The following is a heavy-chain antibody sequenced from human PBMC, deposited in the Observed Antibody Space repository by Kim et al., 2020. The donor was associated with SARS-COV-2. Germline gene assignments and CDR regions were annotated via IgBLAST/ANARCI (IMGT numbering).Heavy chain of an antibody. CDR2: IYPGDSDT. CDR3: ASIPDYYDSSGPTGAFDI. J-gene: IGHJ3*02. CDR1: GYSFTSYW. Sequence: GESLKISCKGSGYSFTSYWIGWVRQMPGKGLEWMGIIYPGDSDTRYSPSFQGQVTISADKSISTAYLQWSSLKASDTAMYYCASIPDYYDSSGPTGAFDIWGQGTMVTVSS. D-gene: IGHD3-22*01. V-gene: IGHV5-51*01.